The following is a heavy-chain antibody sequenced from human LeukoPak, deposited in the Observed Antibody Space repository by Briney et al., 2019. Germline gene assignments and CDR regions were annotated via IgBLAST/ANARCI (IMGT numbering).Heavy chain of an antibody. D-gene: IGHD3-9*01. V-gene: IGHV4-34*01. CDR1: GDSFSGYY. Sequence: SETLSLTCAVYGDSFSGYYWSWIRQPPGKGLEWIGEINHSGSTNYNPSLKSRVTISVDTSKNQFSLKLSSVTAAGTAVYYCARLTPRPVAYYDILTGYYDDYWGQGTLVTVSS. CDR3: ARLTPRPVAYYDILTGYYDDY. J-gene: IGHJ4*02. CDR2: INHSGST.